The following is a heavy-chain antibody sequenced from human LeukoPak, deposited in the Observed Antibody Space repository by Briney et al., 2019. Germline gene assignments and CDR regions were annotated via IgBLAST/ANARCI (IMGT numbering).Heavy chain of an antibody. V-gene: IGHV4-30-4*01. CDR3: ARDGNYDSSGYSTFDY. J-gene: IGHJ4*02. Sequence: SETLSLTCTVSGGSTSSGDYYWSWIRQPPGKGLEWIGYIYYSGSTYYNPSLKSRVIISVDTSNNQFSLKLSSVTAADTAVYYCARDGNYDSSGYSTFDYWGQGTLVTVSS. D-gene: IGHD3-22*01. CDR1: GGSTSSGDYY. CDR2: IYYSGST.